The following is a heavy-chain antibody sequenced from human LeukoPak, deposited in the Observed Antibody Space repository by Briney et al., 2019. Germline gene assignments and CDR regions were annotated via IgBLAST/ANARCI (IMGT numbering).Heavy chain of an antibody. D-gene: IGHD6-19*01. V-gene: IGHV3-23*01. Sequence: GGSLRLSCAASGFTFSSYAMSWVRQAPGKGLEWVSAISGSGGSTYYADSVKGRFTISRDNSKNTLYLQMNSLRAEDTAVYYCAKDLESWQWLDDAFDIWGQGTMVTVSS. CDR2: ISGSGGST. CDR3: AKDLESWQWLDDAFDI. J-gene: IGHJ3*02. CDR1: GFTFSSYA.